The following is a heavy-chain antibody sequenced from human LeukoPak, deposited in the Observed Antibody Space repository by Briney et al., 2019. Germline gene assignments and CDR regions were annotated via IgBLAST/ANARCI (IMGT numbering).Heavy chain of an antibody. CDR2: INNDGSIT. CDR3: ARAWRGAFDI. J-gene: IGHJ3*02. V-gene: IGHV3-74*01. CDR1: QFTFSSYW. Sequence: PGGSLRLSCAASQFTFSSYWMHWVRQAPGKGLVWVSRINNDGSITSYADSVKGRFTISRDNAKNTLYLQMNTPRADDTAVYYCARAWRGAFDIWGQGTMVTVSS.